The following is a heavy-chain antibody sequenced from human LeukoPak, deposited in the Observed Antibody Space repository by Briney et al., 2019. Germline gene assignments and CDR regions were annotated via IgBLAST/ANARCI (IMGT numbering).Heavy chain of an antibody. D-gene: IGHD2-8*01. J-gene: IGHJ4*02. Sequence: PGGSLRLSCAASGFTFSSYGMHWVRQAPGKGLEWVAVIWYDGSNKYYADSVKGRFTISRDNSKNTLYLQMNSLRAEDTAVYYCAREGCTNGVCYTTRVGYFDYWGQGTLVTVSS. V-gene: IGHV3-33*01. CDR2: IWYDGSNK. CDR3: AREGCTNGVCYTTRVGYFDY. CDR1: GFTFSSYG.